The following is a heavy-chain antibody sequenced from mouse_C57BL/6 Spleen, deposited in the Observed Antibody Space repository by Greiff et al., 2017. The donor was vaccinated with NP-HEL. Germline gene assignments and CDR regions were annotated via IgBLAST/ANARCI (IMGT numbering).Heavy chain of an antibody. J-gene: IGHJ4*01. Sequence: QVQLQQSGAELVRPGSSVKLSCKASGYTFTSYWMDWVKQRPGQGLEWIGNIYPSDSETHYNQKFKDKATLTEDKSSSTAYMQLSSLTSEDSAVYYCARGGNYYGIDYWGQGTSVTVSS. V-gene: IGHV1-61*01. CDR3: ARGGNYYGIDY. CDR2: IYPSDSET. CDR1: GYTFTSYW.